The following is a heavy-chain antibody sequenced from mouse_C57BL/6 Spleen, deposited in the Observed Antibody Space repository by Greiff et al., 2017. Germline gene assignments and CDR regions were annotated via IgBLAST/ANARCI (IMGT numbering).Heavy chain of an antibody. D-gene: IGHD3-3*01. CDR2: IDTSDSYT. V-gene: IGHV1-59*01. CDR3: ANPGLGPDAMDY. CDR1: GYTFTSYW. Sequence: QVQLQQPGAELVRPGPSVKLSCKASGYTFTSYWMRWVKQRPGQGLEWIGVIDTSDSYTNYNQKFKGKATLTVDTSSSTAYMQLSSLTSEDSAVYDCANPGLGPDAMDYWGQGTSVTVSS. J-gene: IGHJ4*01.